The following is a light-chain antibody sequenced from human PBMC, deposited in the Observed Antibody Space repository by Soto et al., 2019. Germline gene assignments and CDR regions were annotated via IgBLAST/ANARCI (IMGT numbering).Light chain of an antibody. CDR2: SND. V-gene: IGLV1-44*01. CDR3: TAWDDNLNTVL. CDR1: TSKIGSYS. Sequence: SVLTQPPSASGTPGQRVTISCSGTTSKIGSYSVNWYQHLPGTAPTLLIHSNDQRPSGVPARFSGSKSGTSASLAISGLQTEDEADYYCTAWDDNLNTVLFGGGTKLTVL. J-gene: IGLJ2*01.